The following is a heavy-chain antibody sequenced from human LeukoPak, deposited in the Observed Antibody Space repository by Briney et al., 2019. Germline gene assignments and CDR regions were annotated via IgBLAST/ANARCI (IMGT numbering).Heavy chain of an antibody. CDR2: INHSGST. CDR3: ARGQRVAARPSSF. CDR1: GGSISSSSYY. D-gene: IGHD6-6*01. V-gene: IGHV4-39*07. Sequence: SETLSLTCTVSGGSISSSSYYWSWIRQPPGKGLEWIGEINHSGSTNYNSSLKSRVTISVDTSKNQFSLKLSSVTAADTAVYYCARGQRVAARPSSFWGQGTLVTVSS. J-gene: IGHJ4*02.